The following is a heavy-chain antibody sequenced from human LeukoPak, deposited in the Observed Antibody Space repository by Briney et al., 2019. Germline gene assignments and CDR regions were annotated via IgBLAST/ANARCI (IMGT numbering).Heavy chain of an antibody. CDR3: AREGYSDTAGGWVDP. V-gene: IGHV3-30-3*01. D-gene: IGHD3-22*01. Sequence: GGSLRLSCAASGFAFSTYPMHWVRQAPGKGLEWVTVISYDGNNKYFADSGKGRFTIYRDNSKNTQYLQLNSLRIEDTAIYYCAREGYSDTAGGWVDPWGQGTLVTVSS. CDR2: ISYDGNNK. CDR1: GFAFSTYP. J-gene: IGHJ5*02.